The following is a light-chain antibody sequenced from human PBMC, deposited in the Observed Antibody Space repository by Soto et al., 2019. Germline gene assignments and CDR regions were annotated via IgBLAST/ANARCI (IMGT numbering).Light chain of an antibody. V-gene: IGKV3-20*01. Sequence: EIVLTQSPGTLSLSAGESATLSCRASQSVSSSYLAWYQQKPGQAPRLLIYGASSRATGIPDRFSGSGSGTDFTLTISRLEPEDFAVYYCQQYGSSPNTFGQGTKLEIK. J-gene: IGKJ2*01. CDR1: QSVSSSY. CDR3: QQYGSSPNT. CDR2: GAS.